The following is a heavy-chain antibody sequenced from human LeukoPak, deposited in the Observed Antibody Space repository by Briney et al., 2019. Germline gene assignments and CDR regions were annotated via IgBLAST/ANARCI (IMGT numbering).Heavy chain of an antibody. CDR1: GGSLSSYY. J-gene: IGHJ4*02. Sequence: PSETLSLTCTVSGGSLSSYYWSWLRQPPGKGLEWIGYIYYSGSTNYNPSLKSRVTISIDTSKNQFSLKLSSVTAADTAVYYCARRSSLQYYFDYWGQGTLVTVSS. CDR2: IYYSGST. D-gene: IGHD6-13*01. CDR3: ARRSSLQYYFDY. V-gene: IGHV4-59*08.